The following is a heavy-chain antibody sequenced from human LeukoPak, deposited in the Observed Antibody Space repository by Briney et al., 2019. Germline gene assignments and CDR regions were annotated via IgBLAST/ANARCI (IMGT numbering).Heavy chain of an antibody. V-gene: IGHV4-39*07. J-gene: IGHJ6*03. CDR1: GGSISSSSYY. CDR2: IHHSGST. CDR3: ARIRGFGADYYYYYMDV. D-gene: IGHD3-10*01. Sequence: SETLSLTCTVSGGSISSSSYYWGWIRQPPGKGLEWLAEIHHSGSTNYNPSLKSRVTISVDKSKNQFSLKLSSVTAADTAAYYCARIRGFGADYYYYYMDVWGKGTTVTVSS.